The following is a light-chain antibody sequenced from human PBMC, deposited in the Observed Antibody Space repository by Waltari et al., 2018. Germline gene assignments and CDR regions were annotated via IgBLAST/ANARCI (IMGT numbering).Light chain of an antibody. CDR2: AVT. CDR3: CSHTFDSTWV. V-gene: IGLV2-14*03. J-gene: IGLJ3*02. Sequence: QSALTQPASVSGSPGQSITISCTGTSSDVGVHNYVSWYQQYPGKAPKLLIYAVTKRPSGVSSRFSCSRSGNTASLTISGLQPEDEADYYCCSHTFDSTWVFGGGTKLTVL. CDR1: SSDVGVHNY.